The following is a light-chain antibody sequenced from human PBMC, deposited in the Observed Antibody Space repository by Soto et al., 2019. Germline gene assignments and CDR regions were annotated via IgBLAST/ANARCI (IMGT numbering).Light chain of an antibody. V-gene: IGLV1-47*01. CDR2: RNN. J-gene: IGLJ3*02. CDR3: AAWDDSLSGLWV. Sequence: QSVLTQPPSASGTPGQRVTISCSGSSSNIGSNYVFWYQQLPGTAPKLLIYRNNLRPSGVPDRFSGSKSGTSASLAISGLRSEDETDYYCAAWDDSLSGLWVFGGGTKLTVL. CDR1: SSNIGSNY.